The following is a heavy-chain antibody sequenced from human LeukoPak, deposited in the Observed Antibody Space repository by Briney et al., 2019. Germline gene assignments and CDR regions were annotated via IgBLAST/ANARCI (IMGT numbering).Heavy chain of an antibody. V-gene: IGHV4-34*01. J-gene: IGHJ4*02. CDR1: GGSFSGYY. D-gene: IGHD6-19*01. CDR2: INHSGST. CDR3: ARGLWQWLVRGYYFDY. Sequence: SETLSLTCAAYGGSFSGYYWSWIRQPPGKGLEWIGEINHSGSTNYNPSLKSRVTISVDTSKNQFSLKLSSVTAADTAVYYCARGLWQWLVRGYYFDYWGQGTLVTVSS.